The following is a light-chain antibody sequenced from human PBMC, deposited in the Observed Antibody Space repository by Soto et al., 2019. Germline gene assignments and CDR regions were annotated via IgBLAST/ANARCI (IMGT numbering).Light chain of an antibody. V-gene: IGKV3-20*01. CDR3: QQYGRSPLT. Sequence: EIVLTQSPGTLSLSPGERATLSCRASQSVSSSYLAWYQQKPGQAPRLVIYGVSSRATGIPDRFSGSGSGTDFTLTISRLEPEDFAVYYCQQYGRSPLTFGQGTKVDIK. CDR2: GVS. J-gene: IGKJ1*01. CDR1: QSVSSSY.